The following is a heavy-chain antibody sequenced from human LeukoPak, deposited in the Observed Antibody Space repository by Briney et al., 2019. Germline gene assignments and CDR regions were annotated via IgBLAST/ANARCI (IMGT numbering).Heavy chain of an antibody. CDR1: GYSFSDYY. V-gene: IGHV1-2*02. Sequence: ASVKVSCKASGYSFSDYYMHWIRQAPGQGLEWMGWIIPTSGETKYAQRFQGRATMTRNMSMSTAFMELSRLTSDDTAVYYCARDLVVGYGPPSFDFWGQGTLVTVSS. CDR2: IIPTSGET. D-gene: IGHD5-12*01. J-gene: IGHJ4*02. CDR3: ARDLVVGYGPPSFDF.